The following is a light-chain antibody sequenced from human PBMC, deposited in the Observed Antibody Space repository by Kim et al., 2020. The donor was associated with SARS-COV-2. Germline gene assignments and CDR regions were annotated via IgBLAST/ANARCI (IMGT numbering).Light chain of an antibody. J-gene: IGLJ3*02. CDR3: APWDDSLNSPV. Sequence: GQRVTISCSRSSSNIGSNTENCYQQLPGPAPKLLIFSNNQRPSGVPDRFSGSKSGTSASLAISGLQSEDEADYYCAPWDDSLNSPVFGGGTQLTVL. V-gene: IGLV1-44*01. CDR1: SSNIGSNT. CDR2: SNN.